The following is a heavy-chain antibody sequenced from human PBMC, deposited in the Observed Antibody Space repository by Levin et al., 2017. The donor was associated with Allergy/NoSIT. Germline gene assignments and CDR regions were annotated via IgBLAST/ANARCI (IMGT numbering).Heavy chain of an antibody. J-gene: IGHJ3*02. CDR1: GFTFSSYA. CDR2: ISGSGGST. V-gene: IGHV3-23*01. Sequence: GGSLRLSCAASGFTFSSYAMSWVRQAPGKGLEWVSAISGSGGSTYYADSVKGRFTISRDNSKNTLYLQMNSLRAEDTAVYYCAKDRNDYGIETDAFDIWGQGTMVTVSS. D-gene: IGHD4-17*01. CDR3: AKDRNDYGIETDAFDI.